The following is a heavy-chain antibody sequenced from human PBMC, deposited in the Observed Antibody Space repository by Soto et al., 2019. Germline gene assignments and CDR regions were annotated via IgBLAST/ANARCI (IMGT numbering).Heavy chain of an antibody. J-gene: IGHJ4*02. CDR1: GFTFSSYA. Sequence: PGGSLRLSCAASGFTFSSYAMSWVRQAPGKGLEWVSAISGSSGSTYYADSVKGRFTISRDNSKNTLYLQMNSLRAEDTAVYYCAKSLPYCSGGSCYSRGYFDYWGQGTLVTVSS. CDR3: AKSLPYCSGGSCYSRGYFDY. CDR2: ISGSSGST. V-gene: IGHV3-23*01. D-gene: IGHD2-15*01.